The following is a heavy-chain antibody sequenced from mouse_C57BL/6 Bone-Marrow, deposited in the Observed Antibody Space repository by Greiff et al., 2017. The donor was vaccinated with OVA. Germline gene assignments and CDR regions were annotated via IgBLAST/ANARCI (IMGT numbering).Heavy chain of an antibody. J-gene: IGHJ2*01. CDR2: INPSSGYT. Sequence: QVQLQQSGAELARPGASVKMSCKASGYTFTSYTMHWVKQRPGQGLEWIGSINPSSGYTTYNQTFKEQATLTAAKSSSTAYMQLSNQTTEDSADYYCAGGNYFDYWGQGTTLTVSS. CDR1: GYTFTSYT. CDR3: AGGNYFDY. V-gene: IGHV1-4*01.